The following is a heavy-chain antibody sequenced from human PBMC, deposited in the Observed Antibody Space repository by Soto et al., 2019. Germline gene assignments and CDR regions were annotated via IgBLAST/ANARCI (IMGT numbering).Heavy chain of an antibody. Sequence: WETLSLTCAVYGGSFSGYYWSWIRQPPGKGLEWIGEINHSGSTNYNPSLKSRVTISVDTSKNQFSLRLSSVTAADTAVYYCARGITIFGVVTNYYYYMDVWGKGTTVT. CDR1: GGSFSGYY. V-gene: IGHV4-34*01. D-gene: IGHD3-3*01. CDR2: INHSGST. CDR3: ARGITIFGVVTNYYYYMDV. J-gene: IGHJ6*03.